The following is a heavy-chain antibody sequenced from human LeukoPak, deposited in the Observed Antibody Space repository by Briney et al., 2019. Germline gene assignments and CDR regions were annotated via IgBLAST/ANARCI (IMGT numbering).Heavy chain of an antibody. V-gene: IGHV4-59*01. D-gene: IGHD2/OR15-2a*01. Sequence: SETLSLTCTVSGGSISSYYWGWIRQPPGKGLEWIGYIYDSGSTNYNPSLKSRVTISLDTSKNQFSLKLSSVTAADTAVYYCARVYHYYGMDVWGQGTTVTVSS. CDR2: IYDSGST. CDR3: ARVYHYYGMDV. J-gene: IGHJ6*02. CDR1: GGSISSYY.